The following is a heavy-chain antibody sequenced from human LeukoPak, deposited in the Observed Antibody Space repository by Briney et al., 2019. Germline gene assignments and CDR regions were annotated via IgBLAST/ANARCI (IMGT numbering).Heavy chain of an antibody. V-gene: IGHV3-23*01. Sequence: PGGSLRLSCAASGFTFSSYAMSWVRQAPGKGLEWVSAISGSGGSTYYADSVKGRFTISRDNSKNTLYLQTNSLRAEDTAVYYCAKGYCSSTSCYARFDPWGQGTLVTVSS. CDR1: GFTFSSYA. D-gene: IGHD2-2*01. J-gene: IGHJ5*02. CDR3: AKGYCSSTSCYARFDP. CDR2: ISGSGGST.